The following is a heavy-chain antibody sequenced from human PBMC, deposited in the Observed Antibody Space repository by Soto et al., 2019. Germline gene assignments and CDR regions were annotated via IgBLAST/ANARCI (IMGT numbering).Heavy chain of an antibody. J-gene: IGHJ6*03. CDR3: ARQYYDFWSGYPLSYYYYYMDV. CDR2: INHSGST. CDR1: GGSFSGYY. V-gene: IGHV4-34*01. Sequence: QVQLQQWGAGLLKPSETLSLTCAVYGGSFSGYYWSWIRQPPGKGLEWIGEINHSGSTNYNPSLKSRVTISVDTSKNQCSLKLSSVTAADTAVYYCARQYYDFWSGYPLSYYYYYMDVWGKGTTVTVSS. D-gene: IGHD3-3*01.